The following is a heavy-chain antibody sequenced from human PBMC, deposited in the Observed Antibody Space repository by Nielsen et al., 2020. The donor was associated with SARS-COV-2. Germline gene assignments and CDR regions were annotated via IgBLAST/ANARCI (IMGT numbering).Heavy chain of an antibody. D-gene: IGHD1-7*01. J-gene: IGHJ6*02. CDR3: ARGKLELRYYGMDV. V-gene: IGHV1-2*04. CDR1: GYTFTGYY. Sequence: ASVKVSCKASGYTFTGYYMHWVRQAPGQGLAWMGWFNPNSGGTNYAQKFQGWVTMTRDTSISTAYMELSRLRSDDTAVYYCARGKLELRYYGMDVWGQGTTVTVSS. CDR2: FNPNSGGT.